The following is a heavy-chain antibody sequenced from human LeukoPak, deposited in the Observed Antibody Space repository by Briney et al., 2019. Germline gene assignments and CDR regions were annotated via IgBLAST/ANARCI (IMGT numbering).Heavy chain of an antibody. V-gene: IGHV3-73*01. J-gene: IGHJ3*02. CDR1: GFTFSGSA. CDR2: IRSKANSYAT. CDR3: LRSDDAFDI. D-gene: IGHD5-12*01. Sequence: GGSLRLSCAASGFTFSGSAMHWVRQASGKGLEWVGRIRSKANSYATAYAALVKGRFTISRDDSKNTAYLQMNSLKAEDTAVYYCLRSDDAFDIWGQGTMVTVSS.